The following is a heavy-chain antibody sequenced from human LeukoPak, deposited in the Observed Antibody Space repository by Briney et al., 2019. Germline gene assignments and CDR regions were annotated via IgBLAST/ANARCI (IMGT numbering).Heavy chain of an antibody. J-gene: IGHJ3*02. CDR3: ARDYLFTYYYGSGSAANDAFDI. Sequence: GGSLRLSCAASGFTFSSYWMSWVRQAPGKGLEWVSYISSSGNSIYYADSVKGRFTISRDNAKNSLYLQMNSLRAEDTAVYYCARDYLFTYYYGSGSAANDAFDIWGQGTMVTVSS. CDR1: GFTFSSYW. V-gene: IGHV3-48*04. CDR2: ISSSGNSI. D-gene: IGHD3-10*01.